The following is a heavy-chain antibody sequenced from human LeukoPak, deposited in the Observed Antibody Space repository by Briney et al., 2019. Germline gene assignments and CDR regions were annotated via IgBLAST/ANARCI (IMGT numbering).Heavy chain of an antibody. V-gene: IGHV5-51*01. Sequence: GESLKIFCKGSGYSFTSYWIGWVRQMPGKGLEWMGIIYPGDSDTRYSPSFQGQVTISADKSISTAYLQWSSLKASDTAMYYCARRTEGYCSSTSCVNWFDPWGQGTLVTVSS. CDR3: ARRTEGYCSSTSCVNWFDP. J-gene: IGHJ5*02. CDR2: IYPGDSDT. CDR1: GYSFTSYW. D-gene: IGHD2-2*01.